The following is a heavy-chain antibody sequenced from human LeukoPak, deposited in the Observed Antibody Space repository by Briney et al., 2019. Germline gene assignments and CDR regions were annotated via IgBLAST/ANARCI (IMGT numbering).Heavy chain of an antibody. CDR3: ARVSLGAFDI. V-gene: IGHV4-34*01. Sequence: SETLSLTCAVYGGSFSGYYWSWIRQPPGKGLEWIGEINHSGSTNYNPSLKSRVTISVDTSKNQFSLELSSVTAADTAVYYCARVSLGAFDIWGQGTMVTVSS. CDR1: GGSFSGYY. D-gene: IGHD2/OR15-2a*01. J-gene: IGHJ3*02. CDR2: INHSGST.